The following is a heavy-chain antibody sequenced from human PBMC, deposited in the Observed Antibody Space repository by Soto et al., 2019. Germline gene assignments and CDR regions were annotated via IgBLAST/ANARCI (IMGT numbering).Heavy chain of an antibody. Sequence: PGGSLRLSCAASGFTFSSYSMNWVRQAPGKGLEWVSSISSSSSYIYYADSVKGRFTISRDNAKNSLYLQMNSLRAEDTAVYYCAIPYNGDYDYYGMDVWGQGTKVTVSS. D-gene: IGHD1-1*01. V-gene: IGHV3-21*01. CDR1: GFTFSSYS. CDR3: AIPYNGDYDYYGMDV. J-gene: IGHJ6*02. CDR2: ISSSSSYI.